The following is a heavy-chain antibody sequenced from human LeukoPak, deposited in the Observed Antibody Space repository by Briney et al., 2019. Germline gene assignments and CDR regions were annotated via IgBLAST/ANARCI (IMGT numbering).Heavy chain of an antibody. Sequence: ASVKVSCKASGGTFSSYTISWVRQAPGQGLEWMGRIIPILGIANYAQKFQGRVTITADKSTSTAYMELSSLRSADTAVYYCARDRNLEGIALSNWFDPWGQGTLVTVSS. D-gene: IGHD6-13*01. CDR3: ARDRNLEGIALSNWFDP. J-gene: IGHJ5*02. CDR2: IIPILGIA. CDR1: GGTFSSYT. V-gene: IGHV1-69*04.